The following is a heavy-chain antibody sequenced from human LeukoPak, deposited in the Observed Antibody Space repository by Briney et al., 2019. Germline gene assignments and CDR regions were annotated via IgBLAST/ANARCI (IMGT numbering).Heavy chain of an antibody. J-gene: IGHJ6*02. D-gene: IGHD2-2*01. Sequence: PGRSLRVSCVAPGFTFSRDGLHGVRQAPGKGLGWVAVIWYDGMNKYYADSAKGRFTISRDNSKNTLYLQMNSLRAEDTAVYYCARSRLVVPAAMMVGGLYGMDVWGQGTTVTVSS. V-gene: IGHV3-33*01. CDR2: IWYDGMNK. CDR1: GFTFSRDG. CDR3: ARSRLVVPAAMMVGGLYGMDV.